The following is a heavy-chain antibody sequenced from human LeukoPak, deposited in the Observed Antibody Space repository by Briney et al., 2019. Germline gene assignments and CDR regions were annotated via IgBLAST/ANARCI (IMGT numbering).Heavy chain of an antibody. V-gene: IGHV3-23*01. CDR3: AKDGEVYYDGSGSWDY. CDR1: RLTVSTYW. CDR2: ISGSGGRR. Sequence: GGSLRLSCVASRLTVSTYWMSSVRHAPGKWLEWDSSISGSGGRRYYADSVKGRFTISRDNSKNTLYLQMNSLRAEETAVYYCAKDGEVYYDGSGSWDYWGQGTLVTVSS. D-gene: IGHD3-22*01. J-gene: IGHJ4*02.